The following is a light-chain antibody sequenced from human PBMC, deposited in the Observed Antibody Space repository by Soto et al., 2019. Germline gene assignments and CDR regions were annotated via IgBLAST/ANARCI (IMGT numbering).Light chain of an antibody. CDR3: QQSYSTLIT. Sequence: EIVLTQSPATLSLSPGERATLSCRASPSVTNFLAWYQQKPGQAPRLLIYGAFNRATGIPARFSGSGSGTDFTLTISSLQPEDFATYHCQQSYSTLITFGQGTRLEIK. CDR1: PSVTNF. V-gene: IGKV3-11*01. CDR2: GAF. J-gene: IGKJ5*01.